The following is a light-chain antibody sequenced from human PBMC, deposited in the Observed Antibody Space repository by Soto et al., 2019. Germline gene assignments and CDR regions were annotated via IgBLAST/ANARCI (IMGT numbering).Light chain of an antibody. CDR1: SSDVGGYYY. CDR3: SSYTSSSAPHVV. J-gene: IGLJ2*01. V-gene: IGLV2-14*01. Sequence: QSALTQPASVSGSPGQSITISCTGTSSDVGGYYYVSWYQHHPGKAPKLIIYEVTNRHSGVSSRFSGSNSGNTASLIISGLQAEDEAEYYCSSYTSSSAPHVVFGGGTKLTVL. CDR2: EVT.